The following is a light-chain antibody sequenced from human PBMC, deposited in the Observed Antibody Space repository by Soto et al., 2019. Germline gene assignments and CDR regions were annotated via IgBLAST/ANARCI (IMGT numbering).Light chain of an antibody. Sequence: EIVLTQSPGTLSLSPGERATLACRASQSLSSSYLAWYQQKPGQAPRLLIYGASSRATGIPDRFSGSGSETDFTLTISRLEPEDFAVYFCQQYDRSPPTFGQGTKLEIK. J-gene: IGKJ2*01. CDR2: GAS. CDR3: QQYDRSPPT. V-gene: IGKV3-20*01. CDR1: QSLSSSY.